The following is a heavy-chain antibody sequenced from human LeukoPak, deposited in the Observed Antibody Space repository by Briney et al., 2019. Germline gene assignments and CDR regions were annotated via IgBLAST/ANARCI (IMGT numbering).Heavy chain of an antibody. J-gene: IGHJ5*02. CDR2: IKQDGSEK. D-gene: IGHD6-13*01. CDR1: GFTFSSYW. V-gene: IGHV3-7*03. CDR3: ARGGSSWSNWFDP. Sequence: GGSLRLSCAASGFTFSSYWMSWVRPAPGKGREWVANIKQDGSEKYYVDSVKGRFTISRDNAKNSLYLQMNSLRAEDTAVYYCARGGSSWSNWFDPWRQGTLVTVSS.